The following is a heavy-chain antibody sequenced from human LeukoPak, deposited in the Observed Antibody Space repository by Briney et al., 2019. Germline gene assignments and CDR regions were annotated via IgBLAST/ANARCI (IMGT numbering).Heavy chain of an antibody. CDR2: ISYDGSNK. Sequence: RGRSLRLSCAASGFTFSSYAMHRVRQAPGKGLEWVAVISYDGSNKYYADSVKSRFTISRDNSKNTLYLQMNSLRAEDTAVYYCARAPTVVTPNFDYWGQGTLVTVSS. D-gene: IGHD4-23*01. J-gene: IGHJ4*02. CDR1: GFTFSSYA. CDR3: ARAPTVVTPNFDY. V-gene: IGHV3-30-3*01.